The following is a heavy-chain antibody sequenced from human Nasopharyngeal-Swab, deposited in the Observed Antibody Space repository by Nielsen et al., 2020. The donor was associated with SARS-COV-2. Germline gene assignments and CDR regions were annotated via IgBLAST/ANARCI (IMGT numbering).Heavy chain of an antibody. J-gene: IGHJ3*02. CDR2: INPNSGGT. D-gene: IGHD6-13*01. Sequence: ASVKVYCKASGCTFTSYYMHWVRRAPGQGLEWMGRINPNSGGTNYAQKFQGRVTMTRDTSISTAYLELSRLRSDDTAVYYCARDWEQQHDAFDIWGQGTMVTVSS. CDR3: ARDWEQQHDAFDI. CDR1: GCTFTSYY. V-gene: IGHV1-2*06.